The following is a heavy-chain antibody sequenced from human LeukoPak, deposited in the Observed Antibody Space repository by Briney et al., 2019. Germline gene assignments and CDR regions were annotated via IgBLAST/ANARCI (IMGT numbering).Heavy chain of an antibody. V-gene: IGHV1-2*02. Sequence: ASVKVSCKSSGYTFTGYYMHWVRQAPGQGLEWMGWINPNTGGINYAQKLQGRVTMTTDTSTSTAYMELRSLRSDDTAVYYCARDSDGDPDFDYWGQGTLVTVSS. D-gene: IGHD4-17*01. J-gene: IGHJ4*02. CDR2: INPNTGGI. CDR1: GYTFTGYY. CDR3: ARDSDGDPDFDY.